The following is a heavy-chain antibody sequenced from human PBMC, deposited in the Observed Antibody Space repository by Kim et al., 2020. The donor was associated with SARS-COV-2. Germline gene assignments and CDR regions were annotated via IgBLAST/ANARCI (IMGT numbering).Heavy chain of an antibody. D-gene: IGHD3-10*01. Sequence: SVKGRFTISRDNSKNTLYLKMNSLRAEDTAVYYCARAGSFLSYYYFGVDVWGQGTTVTVSS. CDR3: ARAGSFLSYYYFGVDV. V-gene: IGHV3-30*01. J-gene: IGHJ6*02.